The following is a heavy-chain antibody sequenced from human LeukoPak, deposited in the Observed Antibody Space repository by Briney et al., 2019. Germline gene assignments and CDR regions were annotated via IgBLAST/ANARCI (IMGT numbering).Heavy chain of an antibody. V-gene: IGHV4-59*08. Sequence: SETLSLTCTVSGGPISNYFWSWIRQPPGKALEGIGYIYYSGITNYNPSLKSRVTISVDTSKNQFSLKLSSVTAADTAVYYCARHLYDMDVWGQGTTVTVSS. CDR2: IYYSGIT. J-gene: IGHJ6*02. CDR3: ARHLYDMDV. CDR1: GGPISNYF.